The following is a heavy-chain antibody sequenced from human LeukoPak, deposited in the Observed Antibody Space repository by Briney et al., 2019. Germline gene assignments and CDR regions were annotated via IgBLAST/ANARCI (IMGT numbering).Heavy chain of an antibody. Sequence: GGSLRLSCAASGFTFSSYGMHWVRQAPGKGLEWVSTISSSGGSIFYSDSVKGRFTISRDNSKNTVYLQMNSLRAEDTAIYYCAKDYSGSWYYFDYWGQGTLVTVSS. CDR3: AKDYSGSWYYFDY. D-gene: IGHD6-13*01. CDR1: GFTFSSYG. J-gene: IGHJ4*02. V-gene: IGHV3-23*01. CDR2: ISSSGGSI.